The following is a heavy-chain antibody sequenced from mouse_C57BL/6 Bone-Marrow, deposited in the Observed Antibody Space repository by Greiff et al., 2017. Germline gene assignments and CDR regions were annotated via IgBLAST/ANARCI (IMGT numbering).Heavy chain of an antibody. CDR3: AREGTDYFDY. V-gene: IGHV1-52*01. Sequence: VQLQESGAELVRPGSSVKLSCKASGYTFTSYWMHWVKQRPIQGLEWIGNIDPSDSETHYNQKFKDKATLTVDKSSSTAYMQLSSLTSEDSAVYYCAREGTDYFDYWGQGTTLTVSS. CDR2: IDPSDSET. CDR1: GYTFTSYW. D-gene: IGHD2-14*01. J-gene: IGHJ2*01.